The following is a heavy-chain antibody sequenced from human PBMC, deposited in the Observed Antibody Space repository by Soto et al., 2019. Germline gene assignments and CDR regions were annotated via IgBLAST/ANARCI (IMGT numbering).Heavy chain of an antibody. CDR2: FNPTGDTA. J-gene: IGHJ6*02. D-gene: IGHD5-18*01. V-gene: IGHV1-46*01. CDR1: GYTFTSYY. Sequence: ASVKVSCKASGYTFTSYYIHWVRQAPGQGLEWMGIFNPTGDTASYAQKLQGRVTMTRDTSTGTAYLELGSLRSEDTAVYYCARGGRIVDTGIGYYYYHAMDVWGQGTTVTVSS. CDR3: ARGGRIVDTGIGYYYYHAMDV.